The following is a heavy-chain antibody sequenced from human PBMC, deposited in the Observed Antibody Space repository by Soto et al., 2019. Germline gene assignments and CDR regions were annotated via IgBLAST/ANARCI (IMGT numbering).Heavy chain of an antibody. Sequence: QVQLVESGGGVVQPGRSLRLSCAASGFTFSSYGMHWVRQAPGKGLVWVAVISYDGSNKYYADSVKGRFTISRDNSKKTLYLQMNSLRAEDTAVYYWAKVAAVGTIYYWGQGTLVTVSS. CDR1: GFTFSSYG. V-gene: IGHV3-30*18. D-gene: IGHD6-19*01. CDR2: ISYDGSNK. J-gene: IGHJ4*02. CDR3: AKVAAVGTIYY.